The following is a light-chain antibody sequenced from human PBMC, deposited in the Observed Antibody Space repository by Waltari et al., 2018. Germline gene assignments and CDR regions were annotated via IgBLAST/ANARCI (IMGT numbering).Light chain of an antibody. CDR3: MQSLLALWP. J-gene: IGKJ1*01. CDR1: QSLLHRNGNNY. Sequence: DIVMTQSPFSLPVTPGEPASISCRSSQSLLHRNGNNYLVWYLQKPGQSPQLLFYLGSNRASGVPDRFSASGSGTLFTLKISRVEAEDVGVYYFMQSLLALWPFGQGAKVEIK. V-gene: IGKV2-28*01. CDR2: LGS.